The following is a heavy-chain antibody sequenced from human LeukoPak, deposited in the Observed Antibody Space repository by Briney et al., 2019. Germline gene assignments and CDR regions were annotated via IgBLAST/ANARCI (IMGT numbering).Heavy chain of an antibody. CDR1: GGTFSDSDYA. CDR3: ARNLRLAAGTDYFDY. Sequence: SVKVSCKDSGGTFSDSDYAVSWVRQAPGQGLEWVGRIIPILGIANYAQKFQGRVTITADKSTSTAYMELSSLKSEDTAVYYCARNLRLAAGTDYFDYWGQGALVTVSS. J-gene: IGHJ4*02. CDR2: IIPILGIA. D-gene: IGHD6-13*01. V-gene: IGHV1-69*04.